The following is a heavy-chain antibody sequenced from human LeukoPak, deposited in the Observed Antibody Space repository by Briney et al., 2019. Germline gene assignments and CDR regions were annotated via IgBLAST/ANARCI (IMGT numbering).Heavy chain of an antibody. V-gene: IGHV4-61*02. CDR3: ARDRGGPGYYDILTGSDWFDP. J-gene: IGHJ5*02. Sequence: SQTLSLTCTVSGGSISSGSYYWSWIRQPAGKGLEWIGRIYTSGSTNYNPSLKSRVTISVDTSKNQFSLKLSSVTAADTAVYYCARDRGGPGYYDILTGSDWFDPWGQGTLVTVSS. D-gene: IGHD3-9*01. CDR1: GGSISSGSYY. CDR2: IYTSGST.